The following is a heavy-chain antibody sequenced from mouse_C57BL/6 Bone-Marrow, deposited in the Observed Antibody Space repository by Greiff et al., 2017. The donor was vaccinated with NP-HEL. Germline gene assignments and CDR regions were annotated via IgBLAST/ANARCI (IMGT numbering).Heavy chain of an antibody. J-gene: IGHJ1*03. CDR1: GYTFTSYG. Sequence: VQLQQSGAELVRPGSSVKMSCKTSGYTFTSYGINWVKQRPGQGLEWIGYISIGNGYTEYTEKFKGQATLTSDTSSSTAYMQLSSLTSEDSAIYFCARSYYYGSPAYFDVWGTGTTVTVSS. D-gene: IGHD1-1*01. CDR2: ISIGNGYT. CDR3: ARSYYYGSPAYFDV. V-gene: IGHV1-58*01.